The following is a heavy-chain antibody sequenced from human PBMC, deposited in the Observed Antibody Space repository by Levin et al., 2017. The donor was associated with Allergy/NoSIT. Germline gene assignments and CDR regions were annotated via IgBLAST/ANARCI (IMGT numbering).Heavy chain of an antibody. J-gene: IGHJ6*02. CDR3: ARPHSRAYSYTMDV. CDR2: FCTGGII. D-gene: IGHD2-21*01. Sequence: QTGGSLRLSCAVSGFSIGDNCMSWVRQAPGKGLEWVSIFCTGGIIYYADSVRGRFTLSRDNSENTLYLQMNSLRAEDTAIYFCARPHSRAYSYTMDVWGQGTAVTVSS. V-gene: IGHV3-53*01. CDR1: GFSIGDNC.